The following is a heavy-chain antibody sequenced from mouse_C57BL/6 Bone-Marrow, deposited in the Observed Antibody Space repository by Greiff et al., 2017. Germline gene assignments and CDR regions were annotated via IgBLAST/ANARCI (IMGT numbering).Heavy chain of an antibody. J-gene: IGHJ3*01. V-gene: IGHV1-82*01. CDR2: IYPGDGDT. Sequence: QVQLQQSGPELVKPGASVKISCKASGYAFSSSWMNWVKQRPGKGLEWIGRIYPGDGDTNYNGKFKGKATLTADKSSSTAYMQLSSLTSEDSAVYVCARSYWGPWFAYWGQGTLVTVSA. CDR1: GYAFSSSW. CDR3: ARSYWGPWFAY. D-gene: IGHD2-10*01.